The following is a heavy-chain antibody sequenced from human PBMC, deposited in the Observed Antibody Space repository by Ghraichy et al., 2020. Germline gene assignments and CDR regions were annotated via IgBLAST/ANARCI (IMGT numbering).Heavy chain of an antibody. D-gene: IGHD3-22*01. CDR3: ARAVFYYYDSSGYYYDY. CDR1: GGSFSGYY. CDR2: INHSGST. V-gene: IGHV4-34*01. J-gene: IGHJ4*02. Sequence: SETLSLTCAVYGGSFSGYYWSWIRQPPGKGLEWIGEINHSGSTNYNPSLKSRVTISVDTSKNQFSLKLSSVTAADTAVYYCARAVFYYYDSSGYYYDYWGQGTLFTVSS.